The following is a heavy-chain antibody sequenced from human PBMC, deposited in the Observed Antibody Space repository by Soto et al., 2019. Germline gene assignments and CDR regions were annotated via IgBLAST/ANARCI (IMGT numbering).Heavy chain of an antibody. J-gene: IGHJ5*02. D-gene: IGHD2-15*01. CDR1: GGCIYSSNG. V-gene: IGHV4-4*02. Sequence: PXVTISLTCAVSGGCIYSSNGWGWVRQPPGKGLEWIGEIYHSDSTNYNPSLKSRVTISVDKSKKQFFLKLNSVTAADTAVYYCARGGPQGYCRSGSCQRWFDLWAEAILVTVSS. CDR2: IYHSDST. CDR3: ARGGPQGYCRSGSCQRWFDL.